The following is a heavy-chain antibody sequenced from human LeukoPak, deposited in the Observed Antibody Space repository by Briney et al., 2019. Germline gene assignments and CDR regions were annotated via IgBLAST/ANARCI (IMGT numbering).Heavy chain of an antibody. D-gene: IGHD1-1*01. J-gene: IGHJ4*02. CDR3: AKELERPRMDY. Sequence: GGSLRLSCAASGFTFSSYEMNWVRQAPGKGLEWVSYISSSGSTIYYADSVKGRFTISRDNAKNSLYLQMNSLRAEDTAVYYCAKELERPRMDYWGQGTLVTVSS. CDR2: ISSSGSTI. V-gene: IGHV3-48*03. CDR1: GFTFSSYE.